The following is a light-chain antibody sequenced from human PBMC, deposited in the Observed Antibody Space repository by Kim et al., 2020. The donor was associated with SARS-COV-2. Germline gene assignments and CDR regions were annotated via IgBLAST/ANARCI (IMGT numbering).Light chain of an antibody. CDR1: QSVSTY. CDR3: QQRSNWHPALT. J-gene: IGKJ4*01. V-gene: IGKV3-11*01. CDR2: DAS. Sequence: PGERATLSCRASQSVSTYLAWYQQKPGQAPRLLIYDASNRATGIPDRFSGSGSGTDFTLTISSLESEDFAVYYCQQRSNWHPALTFGGGTKVDIK.